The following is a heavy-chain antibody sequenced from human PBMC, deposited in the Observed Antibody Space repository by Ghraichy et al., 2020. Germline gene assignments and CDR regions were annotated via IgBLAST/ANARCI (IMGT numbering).Heavy chain of an antibody. CDR3: ARDYDYPMYYFDY. J-gene: IGHJ4*02. V-gene: IGHV3-74*01. D-gene: IGHD3-16*01. Sequence: GESLNISCAASGFTFSSYWMHWVRQAPGKGLVWVSRINSDGSSTSYADSVKGRFTISRDNAKNTLYLQMNSLRAEDTAVYYCARDYDYPMYYFDYWGQGTLVTVSS. CDR1: GFTFSSYW. CDR2: INSDGSST.